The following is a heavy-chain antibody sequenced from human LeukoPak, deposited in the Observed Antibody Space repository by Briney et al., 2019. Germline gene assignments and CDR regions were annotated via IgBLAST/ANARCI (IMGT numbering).Heavy chain of an antibody. CDR3: ARWSWAYAFDI. Sequence: ASVKVSCKAFGYTFTNNWMHWVRQAPGQGPEWMGLISPTGGSTAYAQKFQGRVTLTRDMSTSTDYLELSSLRSEDTAVYYCARWSWAYAFDIWGQGTMVTVSS. D-gene: IGHD3-10*01. CDR2: ISPTGGST. V-gene: IGHV1-46*01. CDR1: GYTFTNNW. J-gene: IGHJ3*02.